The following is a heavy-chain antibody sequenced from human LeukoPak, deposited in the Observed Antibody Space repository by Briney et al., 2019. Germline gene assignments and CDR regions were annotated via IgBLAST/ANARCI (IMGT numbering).Heavy chain of an antibody. CDR2: INHSGST. Sequence: SETLSLTCTVSGDSMSDYFWTWIRQPPGKGLEWIGEINHSGSTNYNPSLKSRVTISVDTSKNQFSLELSSVTAADTAVYYCARGLECYDFWSGYSPRPYYFDYWGQGTLVTVSS. CDR1: GDSMSDYF. J-gene: IGHJ4*02. V-gene: IGHV4-34*01. D-gene: IGHD3-3*01. CDR3: ARGLECYDFWSGYSPRPYYFDY.